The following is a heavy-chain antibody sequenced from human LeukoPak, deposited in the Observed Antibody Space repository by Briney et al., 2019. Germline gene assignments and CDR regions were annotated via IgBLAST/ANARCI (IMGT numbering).Heavy chain of an antibody. CDR3: ARYSAMDPGAFDI. D-gene: IGHD5-18*01. J-gene: IGHJ3*02. CDR1: GFIVSGNY. V-gene: IGHV3-53*01. CDR2: IYSGGST. Sequence: GGSLRLSCAASGFIVSGNYMSGVRQAPGKGLEWVSVIYSGGSTYYADSVKGRFTISRDNSKNTLYLQMNSLRAEDTAVYYCARYSAMDPGAFDIWGQGTVVTVSS.